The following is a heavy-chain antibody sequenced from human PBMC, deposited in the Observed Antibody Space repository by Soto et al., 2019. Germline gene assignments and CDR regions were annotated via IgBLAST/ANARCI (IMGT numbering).Heavy chain of an antibody. D-gene: IGHD2-15*01. V-gene: IGHV1-69*02. Sequence: QVQLVQSGAEVKKPGSSVKVSCKASGGTFSSYTISWVRQAPGQGLEWMGRIIPILGIANYAPKFQGRVTITADKSTSTAYMELSSLRSEATAVYYCATVAATFPLGYWGQGTLVTVSS. CDR1: GGTFSSYT. J-gene: IGHJ4*02. CDR3: ATVAATFPLGY. CDR2: IIPILGIA.